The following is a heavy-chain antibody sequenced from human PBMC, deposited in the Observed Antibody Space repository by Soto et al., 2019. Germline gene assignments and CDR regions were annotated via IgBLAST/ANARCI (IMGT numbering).Heavy chain of an antibody. D-gene: IGHD1-26*01. Sequence: SQPLSLTYAVSGYSISSSDWWGWIRQPPGKGLEWIGYIYYSGTTYYNPSLKSRVTMSVDTSKNQFSLKLTSVTAVDTAVYYCARREIQGPIDYRGQGTQVTVSS. CDR1: GYSISSSDW. J-gene: IGHJ4*02. V-gene: IGHV4-28*01. CDR3: ARREIQGPIDY. CDR2: IYYSGTT.